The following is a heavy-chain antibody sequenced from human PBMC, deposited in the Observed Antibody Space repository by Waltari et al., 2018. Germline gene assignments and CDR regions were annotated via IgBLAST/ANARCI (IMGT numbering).Heavy chain of an antibody. CDR3: ARVRSTSCCPPPWYYYYYMDV. Sequence: QVQLQQWGAGLLKPSETLSLTCAVYGGSFSGYYWSWIRQPPVTGLEWIGEINHSGSTNYNPSLKSRVTISVDTSKNQFSLKLSSVTAADTAVYYCARVRSTSCCPPPWYYYYYMDVWGKGTTVTISS. CDR1: GGSFSGYY. V-gene: IGHV4-34*01. D-gene: IGHD2-2*01. CDR2: INHSGST. J-gene: IGHJ6*03.